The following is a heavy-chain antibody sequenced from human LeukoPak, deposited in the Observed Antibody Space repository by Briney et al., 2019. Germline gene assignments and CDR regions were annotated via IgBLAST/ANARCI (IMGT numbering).Heavy chain of an antibody. V-gene: IGHV1-18*01. Sequence: ASVKVSCKASGYTFTNYGLSWVRQAPGQGLEWMGRISTYNGDTKYVQNLQGRVTMTTDTSTSTAYMELRSLGSDDTAVYYCARGLKVQGLVTGYYYYYMDVWGKGTTVTVSS. CDR2: ISTYNGDT. D-gene: IGHD6-19*01. CDR1: GYTFTNYG. J-gene: IGHJ6*03. CDR3: ARGLKVQGLVTGYYYYYMDV.